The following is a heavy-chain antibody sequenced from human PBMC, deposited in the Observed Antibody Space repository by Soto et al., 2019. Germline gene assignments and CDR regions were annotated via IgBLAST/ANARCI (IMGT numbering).Heavy chain of an antibody. CDR2: IYYSGST. D-gene: IGHD2-2*01. J-gene: IGHJ6*02. V-gene: IGHV4-31*03. CDR1: GGSISSGGYY. Sequence: LSLTCTVSGGSISSGGYYWSWIRQHPGKGLEWIGYIYYSGSTYYNPPLKSRVTISVDTSKNQFSLKLSSVTAADTAVYYCARDSTIVPYGMDVWGQGTTVTVSS. CDR3: ARDSTIVPYGMDV.